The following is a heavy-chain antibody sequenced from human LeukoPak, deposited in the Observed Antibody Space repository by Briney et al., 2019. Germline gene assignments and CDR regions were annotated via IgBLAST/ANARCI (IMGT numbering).Heavy chain of an antibody. J-gene: IGHJ6*03. CDR3: ARHLIVGGPKSNHYYYYYMDV. CDR1: GGSISSYY. V-gene: IGHV4-4*07. CDR2: IYTSGST. D-gene: IGHD1-26*01. Sequence: SETLSLTCTVSGGSISSYYWSWIRQPAGKGLEWIGRIYTSGSTNYNPSLKSRVTMSVDTSKNQFSLKLSSVTAADTAVYYCARHLIVGGPKSNHYYYYYMDVWGKGTTVTVSS.